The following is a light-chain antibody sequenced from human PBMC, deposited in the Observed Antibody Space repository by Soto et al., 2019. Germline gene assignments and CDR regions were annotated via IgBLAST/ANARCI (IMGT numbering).Light chain of an antibody. CDR1: SLDVGGYNY. J-gene: IGLJ2*01. CDR2: DVG. CDR3: SSYRESSVI. V-gene: IGLV2-14*01. Sequence: QSVLTQPASVSGSPGQSITISCTGTSLDVGGYNYVSWYQQYPGKAPKLIIYDVGNRPSGVSDRFSGSKSDNTASLTISGLQAEDEADYFCSSYRESSVIFGGGTQLTVL.